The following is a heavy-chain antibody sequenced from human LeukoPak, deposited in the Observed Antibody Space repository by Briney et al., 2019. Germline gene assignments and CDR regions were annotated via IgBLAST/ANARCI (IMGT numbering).Heavy chain of an antibody. D-gene: IGHD3-22*01. CDR1: GYTLTGYY. CDR2: INPNSGGT. Sequence: ASVKVSCKASGYTLTGYYMHWVRQAPGQGLEWMGQINPNSGGTIYAQRFQGRVSLTSDTSTSTAYMELSRLRSDDTAVYYCARWFAGGYYDSSGYLYYFDYWGQGTLVTVSS. CDR3: ARWFAGGYYDSSGYLYYFDY. V-gene: IGHV1-2*06. J-gene: IGHJ4*02.